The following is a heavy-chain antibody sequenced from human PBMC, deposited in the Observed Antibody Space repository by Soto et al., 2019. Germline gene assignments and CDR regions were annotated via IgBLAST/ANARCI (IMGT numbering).Heavy chain of an antibody. D-gene: IGHD3-10*01. CDR3: ARDKRGENYYGMDG. Sequence: QVQLQESGPGLVKPSQTLSLTCTVSGGSISSGGYYWSWIRQHPGKGLEWIGYIYYSGSTHYNPSLLLRVTISVDTSKNPFSLTLSYVAAADTAVYCCARDKRGENYYGMDGWGHGTTVTVSS. CDR2: IYYSGST. CDR1: GGSISSGGYY. V-gene: IGHV4-31*03. J-gene: IGHJ6*02.